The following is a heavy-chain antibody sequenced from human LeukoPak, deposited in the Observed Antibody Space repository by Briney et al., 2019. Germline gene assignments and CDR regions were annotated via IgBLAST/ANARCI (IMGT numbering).Heavy chain of an antibody. D-gene: IGHD3-10*01. CDR3: ARTYYYGSGSYPWFDP. Sequence: PGRSLRLSCAASGFTFDDYAMHWVRQAPGKGLEWVAVIWYDGSNKYYADSVKGRFTISRDNSKNTLYLQMNSLRAEDTAVYYCARTYYYGSGSYPWFDPWGQGTLVTVSS. V-gene: IGHV3-33*08. CDR1: GFTFDDYA. J-gene: IGHJ5*02. CDR2: IWYDGSNK.